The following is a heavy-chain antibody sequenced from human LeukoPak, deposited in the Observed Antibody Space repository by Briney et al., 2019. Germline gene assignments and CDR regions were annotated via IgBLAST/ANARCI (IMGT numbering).Heavy chain of an antibody. CDR3: ARDGTVTTVPAFDI. Sequence: PSETLSLTCAVYGGSFSGYYWSWIRQPPGKGLEWIGEINHSGSTNYNPSLKSRVTISVDTSKNQFSLKLSSVTAADTAVYYCARDGTVTTVPAFDIWGQGTMVTVSS. CDR1: GGSFSGYY. D-gene: IGHD4-11*01. V-gene: IGHV4-34*01. CDR2: INHSGST. J-gene: IGHJ3*02.